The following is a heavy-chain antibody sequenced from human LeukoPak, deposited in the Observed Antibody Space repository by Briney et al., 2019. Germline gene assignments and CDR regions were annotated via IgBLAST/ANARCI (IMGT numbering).Heavy chain of an antibody. V-gene: IGHV4-59*01. CDR2: IYYSGST. CDR1: GGSISSYY. D-gene: IGHD3-22*01. J-gene: IGHJ4*02. Sequence: SETLSLTCTVSGGSISSYYWSWIRQPPGKGLEWIGYIYYSGSTNYNPSLKSRVTISVDTSKNQFYLKLSSVTAADTAVYYCARGTYYYDSSGYYPVWFDYWGQGTLVTVSS. CDR3: ARGTYYYDSSGYYPVWFDY.